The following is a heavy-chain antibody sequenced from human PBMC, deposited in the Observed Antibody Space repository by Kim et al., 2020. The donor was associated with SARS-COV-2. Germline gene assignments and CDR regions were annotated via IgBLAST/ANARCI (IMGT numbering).Heavy chain of an antibody. CDR3: ARVSSRLYYYYGMDV. V-gene: IGHV3-33*05. CDR2: ISYDGSNK. Sequence: GGSLRLSCAASGFTFSSYGIHWVRQAPGKGLEWVAVISYDGSNKYYADSVKGRFTISRDNSKNTLYLQMNSLRAEDTAVYYCARVSSRLYYYYGMDVWGQGTTVTVSS. D-gene: IGHD6-13*01. CDR1: GFTFSSYG. J-gene: IGHJ6*02.